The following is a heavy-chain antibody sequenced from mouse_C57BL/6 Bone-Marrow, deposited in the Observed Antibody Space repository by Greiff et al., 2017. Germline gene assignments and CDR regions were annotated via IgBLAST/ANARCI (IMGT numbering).Heavy chain of an antibody. CDR3: AKSHYYDSSWNYFDY. CDR2: LWRGGST. V-gene: IGHV2-5*01. J-gene: IGHJ2*01. CDR1: GFSLTSYG. Sequence: QVQLKESGPGLVQPSQSLSITCTVSGFSLTSYGVHWVRQSPGKGLEWLGVLWRGGSTDYNAAFMSRLSITKDNSKSQVFFKMNSLQADDTAIYDGAKSHYYDSSWNYFDYWGQGTTLTVSS. D-gene: IGHD1-1*01.